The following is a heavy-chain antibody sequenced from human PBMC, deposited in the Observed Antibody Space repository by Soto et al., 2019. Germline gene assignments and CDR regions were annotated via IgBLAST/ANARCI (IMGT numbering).Heavy chain of an antibody. CDR3: AREGSSSPEYFDF. J-gene: IGHJ4*02. Sequence: SETLSLTCSVSGGSISSDDYYWTWIRQPPGEGLEWIGYIYYTGRTSSTPSLESRVTISIDTSKNQFSLKLSSVSAADTAVYYCAREGSSSPEYFDFWGPGTLV. D-gene: IGHD2-15*01. CDR2: IYYTGRT. V-gene: IGHV4-30-4*01. CDR1: GGSISSDDYY.